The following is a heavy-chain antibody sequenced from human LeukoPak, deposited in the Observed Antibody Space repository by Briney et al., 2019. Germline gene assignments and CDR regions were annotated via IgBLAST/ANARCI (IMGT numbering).Heavy chain of an antibody. V-gene: IGHV3-23*01. CDR3: ARASDGRFDY. CDR2: ISGSGGGT. CDR1: GFTFSTFA. D-gene: IGHD5-24*01. Sequence: PGGSLRLSCAASGFTFSTFAMSWVRQAPGKGLEWVSAISGSGGGTYYADSVKGRFTISRDNAKNTLHLQLSSLSADDTAVYYCARASDGRFDYWGQGTLVTVSS. J-gene: IGHJ4*02.